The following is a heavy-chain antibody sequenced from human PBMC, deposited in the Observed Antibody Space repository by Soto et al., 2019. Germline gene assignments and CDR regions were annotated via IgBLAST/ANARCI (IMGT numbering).Heavy chain of an antibody. CDR1: GYAFTGYY. V-gene: IGHV1-2*02. CDR2: INPNSGGT. Sequence: SAKASFKASGYAFTGYYMHWVRQAPGQGLEWMGWINPNSGGTNYAQNFQGRVTMTRDTSISTAYMELSRLRSDDTAVYYCAREPQYYDILTGYPGGMDVWGQGTTVTVSS. D-gene: IGHD3-9*01. CDR3: AREPQYYDILTGYPGGMDV. J-gene: IGHJ6*02.